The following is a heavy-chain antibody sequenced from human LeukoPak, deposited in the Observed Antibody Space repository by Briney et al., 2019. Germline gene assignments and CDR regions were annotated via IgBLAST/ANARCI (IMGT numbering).Heavy chain of an antibody. CDR2: IKQDGSEK. D-gene: IGHD2-15*01. CDR1: GFTFSRFW. CDR3: ARIAILTSGPLDAFDL. V-gene: IGHV3-7*01. Sequence: GGSLTLSCAASGFTFSRFWMSWIRQAPGKGLEWVANIKQDGSEKYSVDSVEGRFTISRDNAKSSLYLQMNSLRVEDTALYYCARIAILTSGPLDAFDLWGQGTMVTVSS. J-gene: IGHJ3*01.